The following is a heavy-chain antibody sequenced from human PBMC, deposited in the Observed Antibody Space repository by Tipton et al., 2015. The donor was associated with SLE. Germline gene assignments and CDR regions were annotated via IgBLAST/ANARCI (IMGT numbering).Heavy chain of an antibody. CDR2: ISASGSDT. CDR3: ANTRGWYGLEGIDY. V-gene: IGHV3-23*01. J-gene: IGHJ4*02. CDR1: EFTFSNYA. Sequence: GSLRLSCAASEFTFSNYAMTWVRQAPGKGLQWVSAISASGSDTYYADSVKGRFTISRDNSKNTLYLQMNSLRAEDTAVYYCANTRGWYGLEGIDYWGQGTLVTVSS. D-gene: IGHD6-19*01.